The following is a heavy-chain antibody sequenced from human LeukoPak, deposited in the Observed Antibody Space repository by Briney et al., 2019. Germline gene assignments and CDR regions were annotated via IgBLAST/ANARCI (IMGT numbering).Heavy chain of an antibody. CDR2: ISSSSSCI. Sequence: GGSLRLSCAASGFTFSSYSMNWVRQAPGKGLEWVSSISSSSSCIYYADSVKGRFTISRDNAKNSLYLQMNSLRAEDTAVYYCARDADWDAFDIWGQGTMVTVSS. V-gene: IGHV3-21*01. J-gene: IGHJ3*02. CDR3: ARDADWDAFDI. CDR1: GFTFSSYS. D-gene: IGHD2-21*01.